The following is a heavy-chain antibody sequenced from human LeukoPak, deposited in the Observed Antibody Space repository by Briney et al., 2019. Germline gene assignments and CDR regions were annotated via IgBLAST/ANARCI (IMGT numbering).Heavy chain of an antibody. J-gene: IGHJ3*02. V-gene: IGHV3-30-3*01. CDR3: ARDFAVRYFGASYAFDI. D-gene: IGHD3-9*01. CDR1: GFTFSSYA. CDR2: ISYDGNNK. Sequence: GGSLRLSCAASGFTFSSYAMHWVRQAPGKGLEWVAVISYDGNNKYYADSVKGRFTISRDNSKNTLYLQMDSLRAEDTAVYYCARDFAVRYFGASYAFDIWGQGTMVTVSS.